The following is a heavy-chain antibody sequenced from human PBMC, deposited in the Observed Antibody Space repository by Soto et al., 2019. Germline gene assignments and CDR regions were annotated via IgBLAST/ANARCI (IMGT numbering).Heavy chain of an antibody. J-gene: IGHJ4*02. D-gene: IGHD1-26*01. V-gene: IGHV1-69*13. CDR2: VIPVLGQA. CDR3: ARVGGVGAPPGADY. Sequence: SVKVSCKASGGIFSSYAISWLRQAPGQGLEWMGAVIPVLGQAYYAQNLQDRVTITADESTRTAYMELSSLRSEDTAVYFCARVGGVGAPPGADYWGQGTLVTVSS. CDR1: GGIFSSYA.